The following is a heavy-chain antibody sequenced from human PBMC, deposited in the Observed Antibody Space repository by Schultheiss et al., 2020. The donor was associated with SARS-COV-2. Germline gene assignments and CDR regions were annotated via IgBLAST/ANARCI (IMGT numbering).Heavy chain of an antibody. V-gene: IGHV5-10-1*01. CDR2: IDLSDSYV. CDR3: ARLGTGYCSSTSCYGGGYYYYGMDV. CDR1: VYSFTTYW. D-gene: IGHD2-2*01. Sequence: GGSLRLSCRGSVYSFTTYWISWVRQMPGKGLEWMGRIDLSDSYVNYSPSFEGHVTISADKSISTVYLQWSSLKASDTAMYYCARLGTGYCSSTSCYGGGYYYYGMDVWGQGTTVTVSS. J-gene: IGHJ6*02.